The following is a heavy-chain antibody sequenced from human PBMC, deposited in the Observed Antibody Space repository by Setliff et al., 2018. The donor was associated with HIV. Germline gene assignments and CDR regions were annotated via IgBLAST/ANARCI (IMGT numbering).Heavy chain of an antibody. D-gene: IGHD3-9*01. Sequence: HPGGSLRLSCAATGFTFSTYAMSWVRQAPGKGLEWVSTIGGHGDGSTYYADSVKGRFTISRDNSKNTLYLQMNSLRAEDTAVYYCVKDTIEVLRIFSDHWGQGTLVTVSS. CDR2: IGGHGDGST. J-gene: IGHJ4*02. CDR3: VKDTIEVLRIFSDH. CDR1: GFTFSTYA. V-gene: IGHV3-23*01.